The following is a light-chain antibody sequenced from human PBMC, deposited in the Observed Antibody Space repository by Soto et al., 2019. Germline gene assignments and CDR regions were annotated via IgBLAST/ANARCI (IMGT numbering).Light chain of an antibody. J-gene: IGLJ1*01. Sequence: QSALTQPASVSGSPGQSIAISCTGSSSDVGGYNFVSWYQQHSGKAPKLMIYDVSNRPSGVSDRFSGSKSGNTASLTISGLQAEDEADYYCTSYTSSRTYVFGTGTKSPS. CDR2: DVS. CDR3: TSYTSSRTYV. V-gene: IGLV2-14*03. CDR1: SSDVGGYNF.